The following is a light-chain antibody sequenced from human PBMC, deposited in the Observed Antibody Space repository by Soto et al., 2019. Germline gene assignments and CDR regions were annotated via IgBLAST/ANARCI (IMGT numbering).Light chain of an antibody. Sequence: IVWTQAPGTLSLSPGERDTLSCRASQSVSISYLAWYQQKPGQAPRLLIYGASSRATGIPDRFSRSGSGTDFTLTISRLEPEDFAVYYCQPYGSSPTFGQGTRLEIK. J-gene: IGKJ5*01. V-gene: IGKV3-20*01. CDR2: GAS. CDR1: QSVSISY. CDR3: QPYGSSPT.